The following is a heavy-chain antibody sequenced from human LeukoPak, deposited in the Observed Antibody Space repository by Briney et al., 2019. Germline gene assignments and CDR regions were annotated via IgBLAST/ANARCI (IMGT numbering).Heavy chain of an antibody. CDR3: ARIRDGYNDAYDI. J-gene: IGHJ3*02. Sequence: GASVKVSCKVSGYTLTELCMHWVRQAPGKGLEWMGGFDPEDGETIYAQNFQGRVTMTRDTSTSTVYMGLSSLRSEDTAVYYCARIRDGYNDAYDIWGQGTMVTVSS. CDR2: FDPEDGET. D-gene: IGHD5-24*01. V-gene: IGHV1-24*01. CDR1: GYTLTELC.